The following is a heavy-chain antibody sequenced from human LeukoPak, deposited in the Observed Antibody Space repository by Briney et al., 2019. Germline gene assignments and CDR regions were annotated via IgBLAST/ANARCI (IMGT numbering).Heavy chain of an antibody. CDR1: GDSISNYY. CDR2: INTSGNT. Sequence: SETLSLTCTVSGDSISNYYLTWIRQSAGKGLQWIGRINTSGNTNYNPYLKSRVTMSLDTSKNQFSLNLSSVTAADTAVYYCARERLGFRVDVWGKGTTVTVSS. D-gene: IGHD3-10*01. CDR3: ARERLGFRVDV. V-gene: IGHV4-4*07. J-gene: IGHJ6*04.